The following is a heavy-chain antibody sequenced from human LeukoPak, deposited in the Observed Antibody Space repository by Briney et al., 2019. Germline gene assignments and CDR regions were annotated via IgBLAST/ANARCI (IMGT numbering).Heavy chain of an antibody. J-gene: IGHJ4*02. Sequence: ASVKVSCKASGYTFTSYDISWVRQATGQGLEWMGWMNPNSGNTGYAQKFQGRVTMTRNTSISTAYMELSSLRSEDTAVYYCARGSGGRYFDWLARRVQNWGQGTLVTVSS. CDR2: MNPNSGNT. V-gene: IGHV1-8*01. D-gene: IGHD3-9*01. CDR3: ARGSGGRYFDWLARRVQN. CDR1: GYTFTSYD.